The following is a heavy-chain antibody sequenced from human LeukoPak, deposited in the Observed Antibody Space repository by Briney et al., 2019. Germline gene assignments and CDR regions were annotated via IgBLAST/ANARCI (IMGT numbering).Heavy chain of an antibody. Sequence: GGSLRLSCAASGFTFSDYYMSWIRQAPGKGLEWVSAISGSGGSTYYADSVKGRFTISRDNSKNTLYLQMNSLRAEDTAVYYCVKDIGTVGASPFDYWGQGTLVSVSS. CDR1: GFTFSDYY. D-gene: IGHD1-26*01. CDR3: VKDIGTVGASPFDY. J-gene: IGHJ4*02. CDR2: ISGSGGST. V-gene: IGHV3-23*01.